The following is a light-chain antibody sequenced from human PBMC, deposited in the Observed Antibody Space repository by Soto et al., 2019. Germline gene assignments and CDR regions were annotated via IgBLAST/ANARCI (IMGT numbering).Light chain of an antibody. Sequence: DIQMTQSPSSLSASVGDRVIITCRASQTTNNYLNWYQLKPGKAPKLLIYAATSLQSGVPARFSGSGSGTDFTLTISSLQPDDFATYYCQQSYRPPPTFGQGTKVEIK. J-gene: IGKJ1*01. CDR2: AAT. CDR3: QQSYRPPPT. CDR1: QTTNNY. V-gene: IGKV1-39*01.